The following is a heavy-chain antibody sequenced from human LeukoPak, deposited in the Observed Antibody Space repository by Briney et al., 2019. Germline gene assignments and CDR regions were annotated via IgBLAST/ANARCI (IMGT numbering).Heavy chain of an antibody. J-gene: IGHJ4*02. CDR2: IKEDGSDK. CDR1: GFTFSSYA. Sequence: QPGGSLRLSCAASGFTFSSYAMSWVRQAPGKGLEWVANIKEDGSDKYYVDSVKGRFTISRDNAKNSLYLQMNSLRAEDTAVYFCARDSGWFRFDYWGQGTLVTVSS. V-gene: IGHV3-7*03. D-gene: IGHD6-13*01. CDR3: ARDSGWFRFDY.